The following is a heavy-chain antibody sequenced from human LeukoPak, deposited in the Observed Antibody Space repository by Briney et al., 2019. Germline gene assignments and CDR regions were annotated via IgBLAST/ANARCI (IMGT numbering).Heavy chain of an antibody. D-gene: IGHD2-15*01. V-gene: IGHV3-23*01. CDR1: GFTFSSYA. CDR2: IRGSGGST. Sequence: GGSLRLSCAASGFTFSSYAMSWVRQAPGKGLEWVSAIRGSGGSTYYADSVKGRFTISRDNSKNTPYLQMNSLRAEDTAVYYCAKGECSGGSCYFFDYWGQGTLVTVSS. J-gene: IGHJ4*02. CDR3: AKGECSGGSCYFFDY.